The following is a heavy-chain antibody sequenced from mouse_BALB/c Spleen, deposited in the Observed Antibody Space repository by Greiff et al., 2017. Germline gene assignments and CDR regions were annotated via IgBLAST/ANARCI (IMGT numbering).Heavy chain of an antibody. Sequence: QVQLQQPGAELVRPGASVKLSCKASGYTFTSYWINWVKQRPGQGLEWIGNIYPSDSYTNYNQKFKDKATLTVDKSSSTAYMQLSSPTSEDSAVYYCTRGGTDGWYLDVWGAGTTVTVSS. D-gene: IGHD2-3*01. J-gene: IGHJ1*01. CDR3: TRGGTDGWYLDV. V-gene: IGHV1-69*02. CDR1: GYTFTSYW. CDR2: IYPSDSYT.